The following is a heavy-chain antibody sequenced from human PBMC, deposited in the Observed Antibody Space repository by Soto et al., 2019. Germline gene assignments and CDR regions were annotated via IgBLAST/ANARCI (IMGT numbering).Heavy chain of an antibody. V-gene: IGHV4-39*01. D-gene: IGHD3-10*01. CDR3: ARRKVRGVIGVVYYYYGMDV. CDR1: GGCISSSSYY. J-gene: IGHJ6*02. CDR2: IYYSGST. Sequence: PSQSLSLTXTVSGGCISSSSYYWGWIRQPPGKGLEWIRRIYYSGSTYYNPSLKSRVTISVDTSKNQFSLKLSSGTAADTAVYYCARRKVRGVIGVVYYYYGMDVWGQGTTVTVSS.